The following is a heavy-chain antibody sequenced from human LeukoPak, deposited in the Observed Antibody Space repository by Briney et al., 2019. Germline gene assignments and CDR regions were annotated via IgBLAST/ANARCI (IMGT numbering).Heavy chain of an antibody. CDR1: GCTFSDYY. CDR2: INGSSSDT. CDR3: ARRGTTYCTVDSCHPNWFDP. J-gene: IGHJ5*02. V-gene: IGHV3-11*03. Sequence: PWGSLRLSCAASGCTFSDYYMTWIRQAPGRGLEWISYINGSSSDTKYADSVKGRFTISRDNAKNSLYLLMNSLRAEDTAVYYCARRGTTYCTVDSCHPNWFDPWGQGTLVTVSS. D-gene: IGHD2-15*01.